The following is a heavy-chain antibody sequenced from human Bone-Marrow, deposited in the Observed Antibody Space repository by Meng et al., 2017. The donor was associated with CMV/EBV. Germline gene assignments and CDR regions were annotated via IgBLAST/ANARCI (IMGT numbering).Heavy chain of an antibody. CDR2: INDRGST. J-gene: IGHJ4*02. CDR1: GGSFSGYY. CDR3: ARDQGGAVDH. Sequence: SETLSLTCAVYGGSFSGYYWNWIRQSPGKGLEWIGDINDRGSTNYNPSLKSRATISVDTSKNQFSLKLSSVTAADTAVYYCARDQGGAVDHWGQGTLVTVSS. D-gene: IGHD2-15*01. V-gene: IGHV4-34*01.